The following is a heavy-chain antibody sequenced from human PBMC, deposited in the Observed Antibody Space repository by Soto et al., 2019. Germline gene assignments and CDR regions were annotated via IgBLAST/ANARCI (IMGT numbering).Heavy chain of an antibody. CDR3: ARVGAVLVPAASPYYYGMDV. J-gene: IGHJ6*02. D-gene: IGHD2-2*01. Sequence: PGGSLRLSCAASGFTFSSYGMHWVRQAPGKGLEWVAVIWYDGSNKYYADSVKGRFTISRDNSKNTLYLQMNSLRAEDTAVYYCARVGAVLVPAASPYYYGMDVWGQGTTVTVSS. CDR2: IWYDGSNK. V-gene: IGHV3-33*01. CDR1: GFTFSSYG.